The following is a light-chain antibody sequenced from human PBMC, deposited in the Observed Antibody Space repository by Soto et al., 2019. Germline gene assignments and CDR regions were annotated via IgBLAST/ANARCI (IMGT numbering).Light chain of an antibody. CDR1: QSVTRNF. J-gene: IGKJ5*01. Sequence: EIVLTQSPGTLSLSPGDRATLSCRASQSVTRNFLAWYQQKPGQTPRLLIYGASSRATGIPDRFRGSGSETDFTLTISGLQSGDSAVYFCQQYNNWPFSFGQGTRLEIK. CDR2: GAS. V-gene: IGKV3-20*01. CDR3: QQYNNWPFS.